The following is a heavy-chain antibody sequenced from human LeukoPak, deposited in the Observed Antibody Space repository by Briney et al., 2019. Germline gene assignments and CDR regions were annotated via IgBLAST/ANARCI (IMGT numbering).Heavy chain of an antibody. CDR1: GYTLTELS. D-gene: IGHD2-15*01. J-gene: IGHJ4*02. V-gene: IGHV1-24*01. Sequence: ASVKVSCKVSGYTLTELSMHWVRQAPGKGLEWMGGFDPEDGETIYAQKFQGRVTMTEHTSTDTAYMELSSLRSEDTAVYYCATVPRLAAPFDYWGQGTLVTVSS. CDR3: ATVPRLAAPFDY. CDR2: FDPEDGET.